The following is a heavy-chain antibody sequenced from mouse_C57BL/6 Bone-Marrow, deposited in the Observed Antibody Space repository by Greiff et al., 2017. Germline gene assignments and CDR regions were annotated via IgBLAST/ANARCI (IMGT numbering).Heavy chain of an antibody. CDR3: TRGDGFSWFAY. J-gene: IGHJ3*01. CDR1: GYTFTDYE. D-gene: IGHD2-3*01. Sequence: QVQLQQSGAELVRPGASVTLSCKASGYTFTDYEMHWVKQTPVHGLEWIGAIDPETGGTAYNQKFKGKAILTADKSSSTAYMELRSLTSEDSAVYYCTRGDGFSWFAYWGQGTLVTVSA. CDR2: IDPETGGT. V-gene: IGHV1-15*01.